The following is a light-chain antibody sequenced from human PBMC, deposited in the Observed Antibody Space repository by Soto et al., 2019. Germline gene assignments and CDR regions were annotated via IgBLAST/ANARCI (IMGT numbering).Light chain of an antibody. CDR3: QPYNSYPLT. V-gene: IGKV1-5*03. CDR2: KAS. Sequence: NQITQSPSPLSASVGDRVTITFRASQSISSWLAWYQQKPGKAPKLLIYKASSLESGVPSRFSGSGSGTEFTLTISSLQTDDFATYYCQPYNSYPLTFGGGTKVHIK. CDR1: QSISSW. J-gene: IGKJ4*01.